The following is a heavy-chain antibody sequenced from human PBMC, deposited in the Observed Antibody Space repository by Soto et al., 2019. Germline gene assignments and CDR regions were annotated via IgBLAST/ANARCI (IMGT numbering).Heavy chain of an antibody. CDR1: DFTFDNAW. Sequence: EVQLVESGGGLVKPGGSLRLSCAASDFTFDNAWVNWVRQAPGKGLEWVGRIKSKTDGGTTDYTAPVKGRFIISRDDSKNTLYLQMNSVKTEDTAVYYCTTAGRWRGNYPEEYWGQGTLVTDSS. D-gene: IGHD1-7*01. J-gene: IGHJ4*02. CDR3: TTAGRWRGNYPEEY. CDR2: IKSKTDGGTT. V-gene: IGHV3-15*07.